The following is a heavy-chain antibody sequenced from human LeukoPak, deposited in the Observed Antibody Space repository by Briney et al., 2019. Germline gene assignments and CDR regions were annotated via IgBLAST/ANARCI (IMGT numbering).Heavy chain of an antibody. CDR1: GFTFSSYS. CDR2: ISSSSSTI. Sequence: PGGSLRLSCAASGFTFSSYSMNWVRQAPGKGLEWVSYISSSSSTIYYADSVRGRFTISRDNAKNSLYLQMNSLRAEDTAVYYCARVWGDTAMDPWGQGTLVTVSS. J-gene: IGHJ5*02. D-gene: IGHD5-18*01. V-gene: IGHV3-48*01. CDR3: ARVWGDTAMDP.